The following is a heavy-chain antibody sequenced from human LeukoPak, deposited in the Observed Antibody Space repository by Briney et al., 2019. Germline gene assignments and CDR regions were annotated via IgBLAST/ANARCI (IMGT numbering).Heavy chain of an antibody. Sequence: SETLSLTCAVYGGSFSGYYWSWIRQPPGKGLEWIGEINHSGSTNYNPSLKSRVTISVDTSKNQFSLKLSSVTAADTAVYYCARGGHSSSWYTGKIIDYWGQGTLVTVSS. CDR1: GGSFSGYY. J-gene: IGHJ4*02. CDR2: INHSGST. D-gene: IGHD6-13*01. V-gene: IGHV4-34*01. CDR3: ARGGHSSSWYTGKIIDY.